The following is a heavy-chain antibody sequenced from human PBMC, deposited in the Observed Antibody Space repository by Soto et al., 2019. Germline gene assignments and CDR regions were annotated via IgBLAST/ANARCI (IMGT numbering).Heavy chain of an antibody. J-gene: IGHJ4*02. CDR1: GGSISSGDCY. CDR3: ARQTPLLRTGTDY. Sequence: SETLSLTCTVSGGSISSGDCYWAWIRQPPGEGLQWIGSINYSGATYYYPSLKSRVTISVDTSKNQFSLKMHSVTATDTAVYYCARQTPLLRTGTDYWGQGRLVTVSS. D-gene: IGHD1-1*01. V-gene: IGHV4-39*01. CDR2: INYSGAT.